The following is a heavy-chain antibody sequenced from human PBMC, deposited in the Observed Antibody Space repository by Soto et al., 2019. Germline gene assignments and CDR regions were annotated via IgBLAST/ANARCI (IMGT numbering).Heavy chain of an antibody. V-gene: IGHV1-69*04. J-gene: IGHJ4*02. Sequence: GASVKVSCKASGGTFSSYTISWVRQAPGQGLEWMGRIIPILGIANYAQKFQGRVTITADKSTSTAYMELSSLRAEDTAVYYCVRDKDYGFDYWGQGTLVTVSS. CDR2: IIPILGIA. D-gene: IGHD3-10*01. CDR3: VRDKDYGFDY. CDR1: GGTFSSYT.